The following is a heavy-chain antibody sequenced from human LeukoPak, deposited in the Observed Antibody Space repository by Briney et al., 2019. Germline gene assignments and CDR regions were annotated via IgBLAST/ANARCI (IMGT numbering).Heavy chain of an antibody. J-gene: IGHJ4*02. CDR2: ISYDGSDK. CDR3: AKDQDIAAAAYYFDY. CDR1: GFTFSSYG. Sequence: GRSLRLSCAASGFTFSSYGMPWVRQAPGKGLEWVAVISYDGSDKYYADSVKGRFTISRDNSKNTLYLQMNSLRAEDTAVYYCAKDQDIAAAAYYFDYWGQGTLVTVSS. V-gene: IGHV3-30*18. D-gene: IGHD6-13*01.